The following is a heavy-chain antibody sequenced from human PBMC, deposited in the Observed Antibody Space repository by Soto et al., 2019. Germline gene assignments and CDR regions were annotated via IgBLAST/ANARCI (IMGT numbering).Heavy chain of an antibody. D-gene: IGHD3-10*01. J-gene: IGHJ6*02. Sequence: LRLSCAASGFTFSSYGMHWVRQAPGKGLEWVAVISYDGSNKYYADSVKGRFTISRDNSKNTLYLQMNSLRAEDTAVYYCAKNYGSGSYLRYYYGMDVWGQGTTVTVSS. CDR3: AKNYGSGSYLRYYYGMDV. V-gene: IGHV3-30*18. CDR1: GFTFSSYG. CDR2: ISYDGSNK.